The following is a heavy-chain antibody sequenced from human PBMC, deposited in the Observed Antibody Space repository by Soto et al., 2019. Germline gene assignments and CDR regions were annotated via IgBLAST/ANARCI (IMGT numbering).Heavy chain of an antibody. D-gene: IGHD3-22*01. CDR2: ISSSSNYI. V-gene: IGHV3-11*06. J-gene: IGHJ4*02. CDR1: GFTFSDYY. Sequence: PGGSLRLSCAASGFTFSDYYMSWIRQAPGKGLEWVSYISSSSNYIYYADSVKGRFTISRDNAKNSLYLQMNSLRAEDTAVYYCARPLHYYDGSGYSAYWGQGTLVTVS. CDR3: ARPLHYYDGSGYSAY.